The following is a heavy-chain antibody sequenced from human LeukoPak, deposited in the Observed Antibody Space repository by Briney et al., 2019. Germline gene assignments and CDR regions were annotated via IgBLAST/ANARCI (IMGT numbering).Heavy chain of an antibody. Sequence: NPSQTLSLTCTVSGGSISSGSYYWSWIRQPAGKGLEWIGRIYTSGSTNYNPSLKSRVTISVDTSKNQFSLKLSSVTAADTAVYYCAREPQWPPRFGFVHRGQGTLVTVSS. CDR3: AREPQWPPRFGFVH. V-gene: IGHV4-61*02. J-gene: IGHJ4*02. CDR1: GGSISSGSYY. D-gene: IGHD6-19*01. CDR2: IYTSGST.